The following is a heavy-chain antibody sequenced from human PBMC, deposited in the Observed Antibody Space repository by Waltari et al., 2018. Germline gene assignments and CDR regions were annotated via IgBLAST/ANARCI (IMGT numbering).Heavy chain of an antibody. V-gene: IGHV3-7*01. D-gene: IGHD2-15*01. Sequence: EVQLVESGGGLVQPGGSLRLSCAASGFTLSSYWMTWVRQAPGKGLDGVAQIKHDGSEKYYVDSVKGRFTISRDNAKNSLYLQMNSLRAEDTAVFYCARGGAYSGGDYWGQGTLVTVSS. CDR1: GFTLSSYW. CDR2: IKHDGSEK. J-gene: IGHJ4*02. CDR3: ARGGAYSGGDY.